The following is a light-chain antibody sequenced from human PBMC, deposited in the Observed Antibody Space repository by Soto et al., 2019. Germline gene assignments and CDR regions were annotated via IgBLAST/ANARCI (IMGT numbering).Light chain of an antibody. CDR1: QCFLSTNVDNY. V-gene: IGKV2-28*01. Sequence: IVMTVYPLSLPVTPGEPASIVCGSFQCFLSTNVDNYFDWYHQKPGQSPQLLIYLASNRASGIPDRFSGSGSGTYFTLTISRVEAEDVGLYDCMQGLQTPNSFGQGTRLEIK. CDR3: MQGLQTPNS. CDR2: LAS. J-gene: IGKJ5*01.